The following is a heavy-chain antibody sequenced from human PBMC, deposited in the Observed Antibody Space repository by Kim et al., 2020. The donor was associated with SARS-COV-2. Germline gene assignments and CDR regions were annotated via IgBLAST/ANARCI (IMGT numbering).Heavy chain of an antibody. CDR2: ISGSGGST. D-gene: IGHD3-3*01. V-gene: IGHV3-23*01. CDR3: ANADFWSVYYQAGDAGVKIGAVDF. Sequence: GGSLRLSCAASGFTFSSYAMSWVRQAPGKGLEWVSAISGSGGSTYYADSVKGRFTISRDNSKNTLYLQMNSLRAEDTAVYYCANADFWSVYYQAGDAGVKIGAVDFWGQGTMVTISS. J-gene: IGHJ3*01. CDR1: GFTFSSYA.